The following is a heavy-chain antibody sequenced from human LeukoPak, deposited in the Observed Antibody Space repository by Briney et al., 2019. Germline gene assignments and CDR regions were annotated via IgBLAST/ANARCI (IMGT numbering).Heavy chain of an antibody. CDR3: ARDYYYDSSGPYWTGAFDI. CDR2: IWYDGSNK. Sequence: GRSLRLSCATSGFTFSSYGMYWVRQAPGKGLEWVAVIWYDGSNKYYADSVKGRFTISRDNSKNTLYLQMNSLRAEDTAVYYCARDYYYDSSGPYWTGAFDIWGQGTMVTVSS. D-gene: IGHD3-22*01. V-gene: IGHV3-33*01. J-gene: IGHJ3*02. CDR1: GFTFSSYG.